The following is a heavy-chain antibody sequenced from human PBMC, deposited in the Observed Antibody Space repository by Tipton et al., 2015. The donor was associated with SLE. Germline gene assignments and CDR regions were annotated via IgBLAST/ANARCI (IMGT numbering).Heavy chain of an antibody. Sequence: SLRLSCAASGFTFSSYGMHWVRQAPGKGLEWVAVIWYDGSNKYYADSVKGRFTISRDNAKNSLYLQMNSLRAEDTAVYYCARDGVGYSYGYGYWGQGTLVTVSS. CDR2: IWYDGSNK. J-gene: IGHJ4*02. D-gene: IGHD5-18*01. CDR1: GFTFSSYG. CDR3: ARDGVGYSYGYGY. V-gene: IGHV3-33*01.